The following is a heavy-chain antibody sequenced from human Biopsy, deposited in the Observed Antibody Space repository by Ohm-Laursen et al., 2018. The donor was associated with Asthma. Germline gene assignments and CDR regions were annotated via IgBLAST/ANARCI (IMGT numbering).Heavy chain of an antibody. J-gene: IGHJ2*01. CDR1: GDAMSTSGSY. CDR3: ARAVSSSSYWYFDL. CDR2: IFYSGRT. D-gene: IGHD6-6*01. V-gene: IGHV4-39*02. Sequence: SDTLSLTCIVSGDAMSTSGSYWGWIRQSPGKGLEWIGGIFYSGRTYYKPSLESRFTISAETSKNHFSLKVTSVTAADTAVYYCARAVSSSSYWYFDLWGRGDLVTVSS.